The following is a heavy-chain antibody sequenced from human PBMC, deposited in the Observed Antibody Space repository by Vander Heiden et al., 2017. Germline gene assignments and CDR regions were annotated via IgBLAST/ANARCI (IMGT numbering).Heavy chain of an antibody. CDR3: GYDRHYGMDV. Sequence: QVQLVQSGAEVQKPGAAVKVSCKASGDSFTGYYMHWVRQAPRQGLEWMGRINPKSGDIYYAQEFQGRVTMTSDRSISTAYMELTSLRSDDTATYYCGYDRHYGMDVWGQGTTVSVS. V-gene: IGHV1-2*06. J-gene: IGHJ6*02. D-gene: IGHD3-16*01. CDR2: INPKSGDI. CDR1: GDSFTGYY.